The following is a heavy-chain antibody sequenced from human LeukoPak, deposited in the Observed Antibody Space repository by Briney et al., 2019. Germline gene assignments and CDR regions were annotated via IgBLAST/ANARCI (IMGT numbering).Heavy chain of an antibody. J-gene: IGHJ3*02. Sequence: PGGSLRLSCAVSGFTFSSYGMHWVRQAPGKGLEWVAFIRYDGSKKYYADFVKGRFTISRDNSKNTLFLQMNSLRAEDTAVYYCAREGLGSYDAFDIWGQGTMVTVSS. V-gene: IGHV3-30*02. CDR2: IRYDGSKK. CDR1: GFTFSSYG. D-gene: IGHD3-16*01. CDR3: AREGLGSYDAFDI.